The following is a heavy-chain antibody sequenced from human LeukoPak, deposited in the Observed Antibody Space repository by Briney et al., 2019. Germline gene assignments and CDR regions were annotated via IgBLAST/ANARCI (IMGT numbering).Heavy chain of an antibody. CDR1: GYTFTGYY. V-gene: IGHV1-2*02. CDR3: ARHTWQWLPFDD. J-gene: IGHJ4*02. Sequence: ASVKVSCKASGYTFTGYYMHWVRQAPGQGLEWMGWINPNSGGTNYAQKFQDRVTMTRDTSITTAYMDMSRLRSDDTAVYYCARHTWQWLPFDDWGQGTQVTISS. D-gene: IGHD5-12*01. CDR2: INPNSGGT.